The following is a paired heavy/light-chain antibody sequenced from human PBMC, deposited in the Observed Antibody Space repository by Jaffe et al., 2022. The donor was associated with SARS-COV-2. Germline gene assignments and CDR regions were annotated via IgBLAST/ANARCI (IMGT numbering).Heavy chain of an antibody. V-gene: IGHV4-59*01. CDR3: TTSGPGWGGPYGMRV. CDR1: GDSFSSYY. J-gene: IGHJ6*02. Sequence: QVQLQESGPGVVKPSETLSLTCTVTGDSFSSYYWNWVRQTPGKGLEWLGFIYQSGATKYNPSLKGRVTMSMDTSKNQFTLTLKSLTAEDTAVYYCTTSGPGWGGPYGMRVWGQGTTVTVSS. D-gene: IGHD3-10*01. CDR2: IYQSGAT.
Light chain of an antibody. V-gene: IGKV1-39*01. CDR3: QQSYSAPPT. J-gene: IGKJ2*01. CDR1: QNINSY. CDR2: LAS. Sequence: DIQMTQSPSSLAASVGDRVTITCRASQNINSYLNWYQQRSGKAPKLLISLASKLQSGVPSRFSGGGSGSEFTLSISSLQPEDFATYFCQQSYSAPPTFGQGTRLEI.